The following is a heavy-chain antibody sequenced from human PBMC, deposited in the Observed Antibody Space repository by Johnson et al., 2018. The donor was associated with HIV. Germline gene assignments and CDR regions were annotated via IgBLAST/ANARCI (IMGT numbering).Heavy chain of an antibody. CDR1: GFTFSSYG. V-gene: IGHV3-30*02. Sequence: QVQLVESGGGVVQPGGSLRLSCAASGFTFSSYGMHWVRQAPGKGLEGVAFIRYDVSNKYYAHSVTVRLTISRENARSTLYLQMNSLRPEDTAVNYCARDQTYYYDTSGYQGAFDIWGQGTMVSVSS. CDR2: IRYDVSNK. J-gene: IGHJ3*02. CDR3: ARDQTYYYDTSGYQGAFDI. D-gene: IGHD3-22*01.